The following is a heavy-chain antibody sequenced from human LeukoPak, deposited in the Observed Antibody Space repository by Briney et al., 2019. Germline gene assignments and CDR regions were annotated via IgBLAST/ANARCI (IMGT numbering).Heavy chain of an antibody. J-gene: IGHJ4*02. Sequence: ASVKVSCKASGYTFTSYGISWVRQAPGQGLEWMGWISAYNGNTSYAQKFQGRVTMTRDTSTSTVYMELSSLRSEDTAVYYCARDRSGWSRDLDYWAREPWSPSPQ. D-gene: IGHD6-19*01. V-gene: IGHV1-18*01. CDR3: ARDRSGWSRDLDY. CDR2: ISAYNGNT. CDR1: GYTFTSYG.